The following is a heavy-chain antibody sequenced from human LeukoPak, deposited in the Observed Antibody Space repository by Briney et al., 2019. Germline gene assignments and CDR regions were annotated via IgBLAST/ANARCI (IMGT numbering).Heavy chain of an antibody. Sequence: VASVTVSFKASGYTFTDYYIHWVRQAPGQGLEWMGWINPNSGGTNYAQKFQGRVTMTRDTSISTAYMELSRLRSDDTAVYYCARSADYSNQHNDYWGQGTLVTVSS. D-gene: IGHD4-11*01. V-gene: IGHV1-2*02. CDR3: ARSADYSNQHNDY. CDR1: GYTFTDYY. J-gene: IGHJ4*02. CDR2: INPNSGGT.